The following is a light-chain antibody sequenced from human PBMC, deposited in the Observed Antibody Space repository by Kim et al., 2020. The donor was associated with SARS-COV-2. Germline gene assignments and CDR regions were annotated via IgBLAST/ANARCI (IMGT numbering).Light chain of an antibody. V-gene: IGKV1-17*01. CDR3: LQHNTYPIT. CDR2: GAS. Sequence: ASVGDRVTFTCRASQDIRNDLGWFQQNPGRAPKRLIYGASSLQSGVPSRSSGSGSGTEFTLTISSLQPEDFATYFCLQHNTYPITFGQGTRLEIK. J-gene: IGKJ5*01. CDR1: QDIRND.